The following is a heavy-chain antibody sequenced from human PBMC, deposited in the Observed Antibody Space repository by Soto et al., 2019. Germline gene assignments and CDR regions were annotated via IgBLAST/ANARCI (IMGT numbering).Heavy chain of an antibody. CDR2: TYIGGMT. D-gene: IGHD3-22*01. Sequence: SETLSLTSTVSGASFTDGSLFWGWIRQSPGKGVEWIASTYIGGMTYYNPSLSSRGTISENASKSQFSLRLNSVTAADTAVYYCATAPECFSPAGCYVNCFDPWGHGTLVTLSS. J-gene: IGHJ5*02. V-gene: IGHV4-39*01. CDR1: GASFTDGSLF. CDR3: ATAPECFSPAGCYVNCFDP.